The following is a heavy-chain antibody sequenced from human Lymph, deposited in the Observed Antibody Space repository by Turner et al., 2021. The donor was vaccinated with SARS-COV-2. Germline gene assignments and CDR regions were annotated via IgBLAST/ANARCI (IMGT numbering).Heavy chain of an antibody. CDR2: MYASGST. CDR1: GGSISSSNYY. Sequence: QLQLQESVPGLVKPSETLSLTCTVAGGSISSSNYYWGWLRQPPGKGLGWIGSMYASGSTYCNPSLKSRVTISVDTSKNQFSLKLSSVTAADTAVYYCARQWSGYYPTPGYWGQGTLVTVSS. D-gene: IGHD3-3*01. CDR3: ARQWSGYYPTPGY. J-gene: IGHJ4*02. V-gene: IGHV4-39*01.